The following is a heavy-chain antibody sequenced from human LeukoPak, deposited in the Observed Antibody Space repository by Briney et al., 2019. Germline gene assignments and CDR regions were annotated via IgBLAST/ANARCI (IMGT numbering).Heavy chain of an antibody. D-gene: IGHD3-22*01. J-gene: IGHJ4*02. CDR2: IRSKGNSYAT. CDR1: GFTFSGSA. V-gene: IGHV3-73*01. Sequence: GSLRLSCAASGFTFSGSAMHWVRQASGKGLEWVGRIRSKGNSYATAYAASVKGRFTVSRDDTKNTAYLQMNSLKTEDTAVYYCSSLFYDSSGYYSKWGQGTLVTVSS. CDR3: SSLFYDSSGYYSK.